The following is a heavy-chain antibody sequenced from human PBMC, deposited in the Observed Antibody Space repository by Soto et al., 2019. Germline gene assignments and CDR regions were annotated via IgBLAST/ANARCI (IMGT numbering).Heavy chain of an antibody. CDR2: IIPIFGTA. V-gene: IGHV1-69*13. Sequence: ASVKVSCKASGGTFSSYAISWVRQAPGQGLEWMGGIIPIFGTANYAQKFQGRVTITGDESTSTAYMELSSLRSEDTAVYYCASSFPVPAAIGYWGQGTLVTVSS. J-gene: IGHJ4*02. D-gene: IGHD2-2*02. CDR1: GGTFSSYA. CDR3: ASSFPVPAAIGY.